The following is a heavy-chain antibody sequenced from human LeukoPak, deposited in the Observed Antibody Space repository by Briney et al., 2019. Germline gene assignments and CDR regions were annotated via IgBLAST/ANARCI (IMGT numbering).Heavy chain of an antibody. V-gene: IGHV3-23*01. J-gene: IGHJ6*02. CDR2: ISGGGGST. D-gene: IGHD6-19*01. CDR1: GFTLSSYS. CDR3: AKLSDSSGWTYYYGMDV. Sequence: GGSLRLSCAASGFTLSSYSMNWDRQAPGKGLEWVSAISGGGGSTYYADSVKGRFTISRDNSKNTLYLQMNSLRAEDTAVYYCAKLSDSSGWTYYYGMDVWGQGTTVTVSS.